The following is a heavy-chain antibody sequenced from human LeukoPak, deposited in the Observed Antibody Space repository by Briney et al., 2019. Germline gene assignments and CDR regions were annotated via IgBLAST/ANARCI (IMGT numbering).Heavy chain of an antibody. Sequence: PSETLPLTCAVYGGSFRTYYWSWIRQPPGKGLEWIGEINHSGSTNYNPSLKSRVTISVDTSMNQFSLKLSSVTAADTAVYYCARGGFYCGGDCYVDYWGQGTLVTVSS. CDR1: GGSFRTYY. CDR2: INHSGST. J-gene: IGHJ4*02. CDR3: ARGGFYCGGDCYVDY. V-gene: IGHV4-34*01. D-gene: IGHD2-21*02.